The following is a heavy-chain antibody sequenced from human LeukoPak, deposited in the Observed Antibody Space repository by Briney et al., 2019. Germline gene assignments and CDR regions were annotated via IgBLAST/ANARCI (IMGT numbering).Heavy chain of an antibody. J-gene: IGHJ4*02. CDR1: GGSISSYY. V-gene: IGHV4-59*01. Sequence: SETLSLTCTVSGGSISSYYWSWIRQPPGKGLEWIGYIYYSGSTNYNPSLKSRVTISVDTSKNQFSLKLSSVTAADTAVYYCARVDTMVRYNYFDYWGQGTLVTVSS. D-gene: IGHD3-10*01. CDR3: ARVDTMVRYNYFDY. CDR2: IYYSGST.